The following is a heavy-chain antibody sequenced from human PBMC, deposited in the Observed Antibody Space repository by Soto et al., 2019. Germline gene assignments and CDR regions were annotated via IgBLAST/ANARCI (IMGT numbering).Heavy chain of an antibody. CDR3: ANVPEYNFWSGYRYYFDY. CDR1: GVTFSNHV. CDR2: INGGGGST. D-gene: IGHD3-3*01. V-gene: IGHV3-23*01. Sequence: GGSLRLSCAASGVTFSNHVMIWVRQAPGKGLEWVSAINGGGGSTFYADSVKGRFTISRDNSKNTLYLQMHSLRADDTAVYYCANVPEYNFWSGYRYYFDYWGQGTLVT. J-gene: IGHJ4*02.